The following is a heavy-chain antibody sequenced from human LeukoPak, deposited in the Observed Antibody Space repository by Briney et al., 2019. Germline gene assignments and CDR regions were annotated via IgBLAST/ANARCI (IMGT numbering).Heavy chain of an antibody. Sequence: GASVKVSCKASGGTFSSYAISWVRQAPGQGLEWMGRIIPILGIANYAQKFQGRVTMTEDTSTDTAYMELSSLRSEDTAVYYCATGRFLEWWTFDYWGQGTLVTVSS. D-gene: IGHD3-3*01. CDR3: ATGRFLEWWTFDY. J-gene: IGHJ4*02. CDR2: IIPILGIA. CDR1: GGTFSSYA. V-gene: IGHV1-69*04.